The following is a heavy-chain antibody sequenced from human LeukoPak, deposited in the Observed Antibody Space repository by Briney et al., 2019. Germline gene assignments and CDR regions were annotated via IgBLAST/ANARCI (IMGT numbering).Heavy chain of an antibody. CDR1: GFTFSSYA. Sequence: LRLSCAASGFTFSSYAMHWVRQAPGKGLEWVAVIWDDGGTKYYSDSVKGRFTISRDNSKSTLYLEMNSLRVEDTAVYYCAREGLTGSTNWFDSWGQGTLATVSS. V-gene: IGHV3-33*08. D-gene: IGHD1-7*01. CDR3: AREGLTGSTNWFDS. CDR2: IWDDGGTK. J-gene: IGHJ5*01.